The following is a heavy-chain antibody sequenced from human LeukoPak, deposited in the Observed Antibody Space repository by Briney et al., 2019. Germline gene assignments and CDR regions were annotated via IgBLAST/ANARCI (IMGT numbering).Heavy chain of an antibody. D-gene: IGHD6-13*01. CDR3: ARAAEISALDN. V-gene: IGHV3-7*05. CDR1: GFMFSSYW. Sequence: GSLRLSCEASGFMFSSYWMSWVRQAPGKGLEWVATIKQYGSEKYYVDSVKGRFTISRDNAKKSLSLQMDSLRGEDTAVYYCARAAEISALDNWGQGTLVTVSS. CDR2: IKQYGSEK. J-gene: IGHJ4*02.